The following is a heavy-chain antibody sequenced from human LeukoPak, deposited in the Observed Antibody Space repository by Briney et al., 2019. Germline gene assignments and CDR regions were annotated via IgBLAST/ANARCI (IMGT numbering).Heavy chain of an antibody. CDR1: GGSISSSSYY. CDR3: ARAGLSGYSYGYVDY. V-gene: IGHV4-61*02. D-gene: IGHD5-18*01. Sequence: PSETLSLTCTVSGGSISSSSYYWGWIRQPAGKGLEWIGRIYTSGSTNYNPSLKSRVTISVDTSKNQFSLKLSSVTAADTAVYYCARAGLSGYSYGYVDYWGQGTLVTVSS. J-gene: IGHJ4*02. CDR2: IYTSGST.